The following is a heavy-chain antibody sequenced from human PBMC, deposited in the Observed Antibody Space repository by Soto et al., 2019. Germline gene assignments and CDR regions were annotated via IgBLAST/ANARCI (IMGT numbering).Heavy chain of an antibody. Sequence: PGESLKISCKGSGYSFTSYWIGWVRQMPGKGLEWMGIIYPGDSDTRYSPSFQGQVTISADKSISTAYLQWSSLKASDTAMYYCARHFQAKWELRALGPAKDANYYYYGMDVWGQGTTVTVSS. CDR2: IYPGDSDT. D-gene: IGHD1-26*01. CDR1: GYSFTSYW. V-gene: IGHV5-51*01. J-gene: IGHJ6*02. CDR3: ARHFQAKWELRALGPAKDANYYYYGMDV.